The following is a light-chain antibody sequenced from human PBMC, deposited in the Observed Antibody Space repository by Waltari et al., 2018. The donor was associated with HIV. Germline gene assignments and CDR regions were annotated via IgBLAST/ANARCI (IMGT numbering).Light chain of an antibody. CDR1: SANIGSNF. J-gene: IGLJ2*01. CDR2: AND. Sequence: QSVLTQSPSVSGTPGQRVTIPCSGSSANIGSNFVFWYQQIPRTAPKLLMYANDERPLVVPDRFSGSKSGTSASLAISGLRPEDEADYYCAAWDDSLSGVVFGGGTKVTVL. CDR3: AAWDDSLSGVV. V-gene: IGLV1-47*01.